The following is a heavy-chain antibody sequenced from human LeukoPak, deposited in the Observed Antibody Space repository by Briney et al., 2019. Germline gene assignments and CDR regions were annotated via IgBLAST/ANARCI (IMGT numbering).Heavy chain of an antibody. J-gene: IGHJ1*01. D-gene: IGHD5-18*01. CDR3: ARGRETARPPLGY. V-gene: IGHV4-34*01. CDR1: GESFSGYY. CDR2: INQSGVT. Sequence: SETLSLTCAVYGESFSGYYWTWIRQPPEKGLEWIGEINQSGVTNYNPSLKSRVSISVDMSRNQFSLKLSSVTAADTAVYYCARGRETARPPLGYWGQGTLVTVSS.